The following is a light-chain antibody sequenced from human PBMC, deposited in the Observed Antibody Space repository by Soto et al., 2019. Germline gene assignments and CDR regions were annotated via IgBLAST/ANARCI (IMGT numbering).Light chain of an antibody. Sequence: QSALTQPASVSGSPGQSITISCSGSSSDVGNYDLVSWFQHHPGKAPQLIIYEDNKWPSGVSNRFSGSKSGNTASLTMSGLQAEDEADYYCCSYAGSYVVFGGGTKLTVL. V-gene: IGLV2-23*01. J-gene: IGLJ2*01. CDR3: CSYAGSYVV. CDR1: SSDVGNYDL. CDR2: EDN.